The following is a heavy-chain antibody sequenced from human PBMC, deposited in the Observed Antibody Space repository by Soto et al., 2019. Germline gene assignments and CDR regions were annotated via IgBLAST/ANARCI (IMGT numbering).Heavy chain of an antibody. V-gene: IGHV3-23*01. J-gene: IGHJ6*02. CDR2: ISASGGST. D-gene: IGHD2-8*01. CDR1: GFTFSNYA. Sequence: GGSLRLSCAASGFTFSNYAMSWVRQAPGKGLEWVSSISASGGSTYYADSVKGRFTISRDNSKNTLYLQMNSLRAEDTAVYYCAKQLYGYYYYGMDVWGQGTTVTVSS. CDR3: AKQLYGYYYYGMDV.